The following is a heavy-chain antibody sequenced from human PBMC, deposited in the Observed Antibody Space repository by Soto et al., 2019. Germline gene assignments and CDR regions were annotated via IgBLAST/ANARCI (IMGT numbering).Heavy chain of an antibody. CDR2: ISYDGSNK. J-gene: IGHJ4*02. CDR3: AKDGMEDSSGYYYFDY. CDR1: GFTFSSYG. D-gene: IGHD3-22*01. Sequence: GGSLRLSCAASGFTFSSYGMHWVRQAPGKGLEWVAVISYDGSNKYYADSVKGRFTISRDNSKNTLYLQMNSLRAEDTAVYYCAKDGMEDSSGYYYFDYWGQGTLVTVSS. V-gene: IGHV3-30*18.